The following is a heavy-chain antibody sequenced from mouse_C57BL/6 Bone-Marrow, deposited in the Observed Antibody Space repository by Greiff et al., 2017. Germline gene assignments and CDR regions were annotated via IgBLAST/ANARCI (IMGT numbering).Heavy chain of an antibody. CDR2: INPNYGTT. Sequence: VQLQQSGPELVKPGASVKISCKASGYSFTDYNMNWVKQRNGKSLEWIGVINPNYGTTSYNHKFKGKATLNVDQPSSTAYMQLNSLTSEDSAVYDCAREKTAQASHFDYWGQGTTLTVSS. J-gene: IGHJ2*01. CDR1: GYSFTDYN. V-gene: IGHV1-39*01. D-gene: IGHD3-2*02. CDR3: AREKTAQASHFDY.